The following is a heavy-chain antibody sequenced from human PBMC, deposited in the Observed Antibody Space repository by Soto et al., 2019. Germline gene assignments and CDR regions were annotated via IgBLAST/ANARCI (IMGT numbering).Heavy chain of an antibody. V-gene: IGHV4-59*02. D-gene: IGHD4-17*01. CDR2: VYYTGST. CDR3: AKGPYGDYYYYGMDV. Sequence: SETLSLTCTVSGGSVNTFYWSWIRQPPGKGLEWVGHVYYTGSTDYNPSLKSRVTISVDTTKNQVSLKLNSVTTADTAVYYCAKGPYGDYYYYGMDVWGQGTTVTAP. CDR1: GGSVNTFY. J-gene: IGHJ6*02.